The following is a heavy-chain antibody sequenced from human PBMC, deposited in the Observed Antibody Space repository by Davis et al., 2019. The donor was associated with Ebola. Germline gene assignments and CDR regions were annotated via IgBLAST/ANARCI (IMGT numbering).Heavy chain of an antibody. CDR1: GFTFSSYA. V-gene: IGHV3-30*18. CDR3: AKTTGSYFSFYYYGMDV. CDR2: ISYDGSNK. J-gene: IGHJ6*02. Sequence: PGGSLRLSCAASGFTFSSYAMSWVRQAPGKGLEWVAVISYDGSNKYYADSVKGRFTISRDNSKNTLYLQMNSLRAEDTAVYYCAKTTGSYFSFYYYGMDVWGQGTTVTVSS. D-gene: IGHD3-10*01.